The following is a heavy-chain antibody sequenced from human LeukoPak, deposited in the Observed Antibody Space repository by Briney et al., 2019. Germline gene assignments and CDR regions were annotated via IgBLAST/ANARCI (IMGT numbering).Heavy chain of an antibody. CDR1: GFTFSSYA. CDR2: ISYDGSNK. CDR3: ARAETGDYSDY. Sequence: GRSLRLSCAASGFTFSSYAMHWVRQAPGKGLEWVAVISYDGSNKYYADSVKGRFTISRDNSKNTLYLQMNSLRAEDTAVYYCARAETGDYSDYWGQGTLVTVSS. J-gene: IGHJ4*02. D-gene: IGHD1-14*01. V-gene: IGHV3-30*04.